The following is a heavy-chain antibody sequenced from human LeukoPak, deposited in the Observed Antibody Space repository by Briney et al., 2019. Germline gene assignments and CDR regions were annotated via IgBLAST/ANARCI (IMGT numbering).Heavy chain of an antibody. CDR1: GFTFSGYY. Sequence: SGGSLRLSCAASGFTFSGYYMSWIRQAPGKGLEWVSYISSRGFSTNYADSVKGRFTISRDNAKNSLYLQMNSLRAEDSAVYYCARDDHGDRPLDYWGQGTLVTVSS. V-gene: IGHV3-11*06. CDR2: ISSRGFST. D-gene: IGHD4-17*01. CDR3: ARDDHGDRPLDY. J-gene: IGHJ4*02.